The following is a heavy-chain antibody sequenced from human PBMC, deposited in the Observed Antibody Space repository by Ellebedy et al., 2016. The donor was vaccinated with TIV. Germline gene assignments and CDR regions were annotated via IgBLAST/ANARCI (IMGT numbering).Heavy chain of an antibody. CDR3: TPGTPLEY. V-gene: IGHV3-11*01. CDR2: ISTSGDSI. J-gene: IGHJ4*02. Sequence: GGSLRLXXATSGFTFSDYYMTWIRQAPGKGLEWLSYISTSGDSIYYGDSVKGRFTISSDYSKNTLYLQMNSLKTEDTAVYYCTPGTPLEYWGQGTLVTVSS. CDR1: GFTFSDYY. D-gene: IGHD3-3*01.